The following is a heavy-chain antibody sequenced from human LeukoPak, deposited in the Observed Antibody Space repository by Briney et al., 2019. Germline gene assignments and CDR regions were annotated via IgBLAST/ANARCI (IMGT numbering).Heavy chain of an antibody. CDR2: IYYSGST. V-gene: IGHV4-39*07. CDR1: GGSISSSSYY. CDR3: ARAGLDYDILTGYSPGSSYFDY. J-gene: IGHJ4*02. Sequence: SETLSLTCTVSGGSISSSSYYWGWIRQPPGKGLEWIGSIYYSGSTYYNPSLKSRVTISVDTSKSQFSLKLSSVTAADTAVYYCARAGLDYDILTGYSPGSSYFDYWGQGTLVTVSS. D-gene: IGHD3-9*01.